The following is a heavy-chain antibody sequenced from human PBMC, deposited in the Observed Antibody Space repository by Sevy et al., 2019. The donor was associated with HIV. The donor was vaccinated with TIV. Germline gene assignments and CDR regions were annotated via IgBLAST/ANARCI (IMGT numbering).Heavy chain of an antibody. D-gene: IGHD6-13*01. CDR2: IYHSGST. CDR3: ARDESNSWFDY. CDR1: GYSISSGYY. J-gene: IGHJ4*02. V-gene: IGHV4-38-2*02. Sequence: SETLSLTCTVSGYSISSGYYWGWIRQPPGKGLEWIGSIYHSGSTYYNPSLKSRVTISVDTSKNQFSLKLSSVTAADTAVYYCARDESNSWFDYWGQGTLVTVSS.